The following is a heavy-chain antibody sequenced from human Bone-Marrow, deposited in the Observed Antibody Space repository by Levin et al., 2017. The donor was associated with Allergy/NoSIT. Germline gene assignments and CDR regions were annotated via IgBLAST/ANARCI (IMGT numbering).Heavy chain of an antibody. J-gene: IGHJ4*02. Sequence: SQTLSLTCTVSGGSISSGSYYWSWIRQPAGTGLEWIGRIYTSGSTNYNPSLKSRVTISVDTSKNQFSLKLSSVTAADTAVYYCARETELLWFGELYGFDYWGQGTLVTVSS. CDR2: IYTSGST. V-gene: IGHV4-61*02. CDR1: GGSISSGSYY. D-gene: IGHD3-10*01. CDR3: ARETELLWFGELYGFDY.